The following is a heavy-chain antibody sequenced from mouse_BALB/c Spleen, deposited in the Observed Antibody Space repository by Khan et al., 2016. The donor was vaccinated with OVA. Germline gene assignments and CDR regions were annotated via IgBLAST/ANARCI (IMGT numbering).Heavy chain of an antibody. J-gene: IGHJ2*01. CDR2: INPSSGYT. Sequence: QVQLQQPGAELARPGASVKMSCKASGYTFTSYTMHWVKQRPGQGLEWIGYINPSSGYTKYNQKFKDKATLTADKSSSTAYMQLRSLTSEDAAVYDCARTHERWGQGTTLTVSS. V-gene: IGHV1-4*01. CDR3: ARTHER. CDR1: GYTFTSYT.